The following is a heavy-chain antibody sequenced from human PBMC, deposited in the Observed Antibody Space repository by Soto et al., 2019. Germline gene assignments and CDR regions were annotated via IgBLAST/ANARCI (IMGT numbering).Heavy chain of an antibody. Sequence: KTPQTLSPTCSVSAGTTTGYYWTCNRQAAGKGLEWIGRIYSRGNTKYNPSLESRVTMSLDTSNNQFSLRLTSVTAADTAVYFCARGQRFSGWFDLWGQGTLVTVSS. J-gene: IGHJ5*02. CDR1: AGTTTGYY. CDR2: IYSRGNT. D-gene: IGHD3-3*01. V-gene: IGHV4-4*07. CDR3: ARGQRFSGWFDL.